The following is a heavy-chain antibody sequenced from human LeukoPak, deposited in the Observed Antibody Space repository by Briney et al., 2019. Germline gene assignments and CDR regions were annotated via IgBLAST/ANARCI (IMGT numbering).Heavy chain of an antibody. V-gene: IGHV4-59*08. CDR1: GGSISSYY. D-gene: IGHD2-2*01. Sequence: SETLSLTCTVSGGSISSYYWSWIRQPPGKGLEWIGYIYYSGSTNYNPSLKSRVTISVDTSKNQFSLKLSSVAAADTAVYYCARHWKYQPLSRYFDLWGRGTLVTVSS. J-gene: IGHJ2*01. CDR3: ARHWKYQPLSRYFDL. CDR2: IYYSGST.